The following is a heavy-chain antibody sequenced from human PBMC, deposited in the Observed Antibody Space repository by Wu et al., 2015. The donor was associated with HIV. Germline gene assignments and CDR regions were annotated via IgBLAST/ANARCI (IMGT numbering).Heavy chain of an antibody. V-gene: IGHV1-8*01. Sequence: QVQLVQSGPEVKKPGASVKVSCKASGYIFTNSDINWVRQAPGQGLEWMGWMNPNNGDTAYAQKFQGRVTMTRNTSISSAYMELSSLRSEDTAVYYCARGRMGVTVAGTLRFWGQGTLVTVSA. J-gene: IGHJ4*02. CDR1: GYIFTNSD. CDR2: MNPNNGDT. D-gene: IGHD6-19*01. CDR3: ARGRMGVTVAGTLRF.